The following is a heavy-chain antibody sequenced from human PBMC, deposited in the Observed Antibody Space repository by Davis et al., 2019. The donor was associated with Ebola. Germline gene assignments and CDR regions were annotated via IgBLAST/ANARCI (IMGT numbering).Heavy chain of an antibody. Sequence: HTGGSLRLSCAASGFTFSSYWMHWVRQVPGKGLVWVSRINSDGSSTSYADSVKGRFTISRDNAKNSLYLQLNSLRAEDTAVYYCARAAYCSGGSCYFYGMDVWGKGTTVTVSS. V-gene: IGHV3-74*01. CDR2: INSDGSST. J-gene: IGHJ6*04. D-gene: IGHD2-15*01. CDR3: ARAAYCSGGSCYFYGMDV. CDR1: GFTFSSYW.